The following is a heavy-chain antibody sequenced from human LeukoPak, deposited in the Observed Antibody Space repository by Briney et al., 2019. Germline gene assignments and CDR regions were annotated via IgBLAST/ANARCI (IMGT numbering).Heavy chain of an antibody. J-gene: IGHJ2*01. CDR3: ARERSGTYRYFDL. Sequence: ASVKVSCKASGYTFTGYYMHWVRQAPGQGLEWMGWINPNSGGTNYAQKFQGRVTMTRDTSISTAYMELSRLRSDDTAVYYCARERSGTYRYFDLWGRGTLVTVSS. CDR1: GYTFTGYY. V-gene: IGHV1-2*02. CDR2: INPNSGGT. D-gene: IGHD1-26*01.